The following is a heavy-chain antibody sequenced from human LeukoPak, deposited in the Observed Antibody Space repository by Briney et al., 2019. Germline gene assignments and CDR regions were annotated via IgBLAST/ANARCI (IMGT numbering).Heavy chain of an antibody. J-gene: IGHJ4*02. D-gene: IGHD3-22*01. CDR1: GYTFTTYG. Sequence: EASVKVSCKASGYTFTTYGISWVRQAPGQGLGWMGWISVYNGDTNYAQKFQGRVTMTTDTSTSTAYMELRSLRSDDTAVYYCARDFDSSGRPDYWGQGTLVTVSS. CDR2: ISVYNGDT. V-gene: IGHV1-18*01. CDR3: ARDFDSSGRPDY.